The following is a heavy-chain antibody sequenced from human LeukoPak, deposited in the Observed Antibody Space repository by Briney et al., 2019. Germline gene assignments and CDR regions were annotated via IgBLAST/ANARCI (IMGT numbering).Heavy chain of an antibody. J-gene: IGHJ4*02. CDR3: AGAGYYDSSGYYDY. V-gene: IGHV3-48*03. D-gene: IGHD3-22*01. CDR1: GVTFSSYE. Sequence: PGGSLRLSCAASGVTFSSYEMNSVRQAPGGRLGWGSYISSSGSTIYYADSVKGRFTISRDNAKNSLYLQMNSLRAEDTAVYYCAGAGYYDSSGYYDYWGQGTLVTVSS. CDR2: ISSSGSTI.